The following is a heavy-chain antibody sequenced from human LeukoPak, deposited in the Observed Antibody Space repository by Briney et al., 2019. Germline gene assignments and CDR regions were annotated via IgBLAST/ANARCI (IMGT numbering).Heavy chain of an antibody. CDR1: GYSISRDYY. Sequence: SETLSLTCAVSGYSISRDYYWGWIRQPPGKGLEWIGSIYHSGSTYYNPSLKSRVTISVDTSKNQFSLKLSSVTAADTAVYYCARDEEEYSSSSGGVGWFDPWGQGTLVTVSS. V-gene: IGHV4-38-2*02. CDR3: ARDEEEYSSSSGGVGWFDP. J-gene: IGHJ5*02. D-gene: IGHD6-6*01. CDR2: IYHSGST.